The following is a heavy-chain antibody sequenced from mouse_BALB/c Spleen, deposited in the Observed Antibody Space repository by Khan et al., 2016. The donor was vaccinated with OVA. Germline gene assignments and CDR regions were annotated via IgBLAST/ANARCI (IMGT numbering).Heavy chain of an antibody. J-gene: IGHJ1*01. V-gene: IGHV14-3*02. CDR1: GFNIKDNY. CDR2: IAPANGNT. CDR3: ARPSYDPRDFEV. D-gene: IGHD2-3*01. Sequence: VQLKQSGAELVKPGASVKLSCTASGFNIKDNYLHWVKQRPEQGLEWIGRIAPANGNTQYDPKFQGKATITSNTSSHTSYLQLNSLTSEATAVYYCARPSYDPRDFEVWGAGTTVTVSS.